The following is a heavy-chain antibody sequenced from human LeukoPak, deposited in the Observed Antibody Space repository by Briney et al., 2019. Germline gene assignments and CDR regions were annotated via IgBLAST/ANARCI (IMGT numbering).Heavy chain of an antibody. V-gene: IGHV1-2*02. CDR3: ARSGTGTTYNPYFDY. CDR2: INPNSGGT. D-gene: IGHD1-1*01. CDR1: GYTFTGYY. Sequence: ASVKVSCKASGYTFTGYYMHWVRQAPGQGLEWMGWINPNSGGTNYAQKFQSRVTMTRDTSISTAYMELSRLRSDDTAVYYCARSGTGTTYNPYFDYWGQGTLVTVSS. J-gene: IGHJ4*02.